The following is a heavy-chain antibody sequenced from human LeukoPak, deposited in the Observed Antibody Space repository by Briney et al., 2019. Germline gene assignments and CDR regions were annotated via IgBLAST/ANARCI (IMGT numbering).Heavy chain of an antibody. CDR3: TSMATILRRGYYYYYMDV. Sequence: SETLSLTCTVSGGSISSSSYYWGWIRRPPGTGLEWIGSIYYSGSTYYNPSLKSRVTISVDTSKNQFSLKLSSVTAADTAVYYCTSMATILRRGYYYYYMDVWGKGTTVTISS. D-gene: IGHD5-24*01. J-gene: IGHJ6*03. CDR2: IYYSGST. CDR1: GGSISSSSYY. V-gene: IGHV4-39*01.